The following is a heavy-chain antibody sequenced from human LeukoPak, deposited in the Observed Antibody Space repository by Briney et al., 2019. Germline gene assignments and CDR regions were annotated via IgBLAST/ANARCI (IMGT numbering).Heavy chain of an antibody. V-gene: IGHV3-33*01. D-gene: IGHD1-26*01. CDR1: GFTFSSYG. CDR2: IWYDGSNK. Sequence: PGGSLRLSCAASGFTFSSYGMHWVRQAPGKGLEWVAVIWYDGSNKYYADSVKGRFTISRDNSKNTLYLQMNSLRAEDTAVYYCARDVGGKWELLYFDYWGQGTLVTVSS. J-gene: IGHJ4*02. CDR3: ARDVGGKWELLYFDY.